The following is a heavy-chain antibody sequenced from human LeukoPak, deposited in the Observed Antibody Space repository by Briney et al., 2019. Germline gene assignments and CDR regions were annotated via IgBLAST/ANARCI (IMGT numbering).Heavy chain of an antibody. CDR1: GFTFGDYA. V-gene: IGHV3-49*03. Sequence: QPGRSLRLSCTASGFTFGDYAMSWFRQAPGKGREWIGFIRSKTYGGTTEYAASVKGRFTISRDDSKSIAYLQMDSLKTEDTAVYYCTRDRGFVVVTATYDYWGQGTLVTVSS. CDR3: TRDRGFVVVTATYDY. CDR2: IRSKTYGGTT. D-gene: IGHD2-21*02. J-gene: IGHJ4*02.